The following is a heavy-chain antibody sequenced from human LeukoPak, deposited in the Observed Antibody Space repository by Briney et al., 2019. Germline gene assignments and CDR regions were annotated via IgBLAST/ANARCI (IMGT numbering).Heavy chain of an antibody. CDR2: ISSSGSTK. D-gene: IGHD6-13*01. CDR1: GFTFSSYE. CDR3: ARDGTLSGQNY. Sequence: PGGSLRLSCAASGFTFSSYEMNWVRQAPGKGLEWVSYISSSGSTKYYADSVKGRFTISRDNAKNSLYLQMNSLRAEDTAVYYCARDGTLSGQNYWGQGTLVTVSS. V-gene: IGHV3-48*03. J-gene: IGHJ4*02.